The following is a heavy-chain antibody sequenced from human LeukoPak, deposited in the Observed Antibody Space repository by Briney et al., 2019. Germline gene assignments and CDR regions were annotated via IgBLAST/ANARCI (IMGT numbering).Heavy chain of an antibody. CDR1: GFTFSSYW. D-gene: IGHD3-16*01. J-gene: IGHJ4*02. Sequence: PGGSLRLSCAASGFTFSSYWMSWVRQAPGKGLEWVANIKQDGSEKYKVDSVKGRFTISRDNAKNSLYLQTNSLRAEDTAVYYCARGGSAWSDFDYWGQGTLVTVSS. V-gene: IGHV3-7*01. CDR3: ARGGSAWSDFDY. CDR2: IKQDGSEK.